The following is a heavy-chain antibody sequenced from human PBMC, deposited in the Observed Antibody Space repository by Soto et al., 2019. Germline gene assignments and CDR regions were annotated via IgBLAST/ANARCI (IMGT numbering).Heavy chain of an antibody. CDR2: INHSGST. D-gene: IGHD2-15*01. CDR3: ATLRVYYYGMDV. CDR1: GGSFSGYY. Sequence: PSETLSLTCAVYGGSFSGYYWSWIRQPPGKGLEWIGEINHSGSTNYNPSLKSRVTISVDTSKNQFSLKLSSVTAADTAVYYCATLRVYYYGMDVWGQGTTVTV. V-gene: IGHV4-34*01. J-gene: IGHJ6*02.